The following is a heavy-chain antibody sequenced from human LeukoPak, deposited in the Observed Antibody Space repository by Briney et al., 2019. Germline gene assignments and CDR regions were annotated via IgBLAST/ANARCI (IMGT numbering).Heavy chain of an antibody. V-gene: IGHV3-33*01. CDR3: ARDPVAGGYYYYAMDV. J-gene: IGHJ6*02. CDR1: GFTFTTYD. CDR2: IWSDGSDK. D-gene: IGHD6-19*01. Sequence: PGGSLRLSCAASGFTFTTYDIHWVRQAPGKGLEWVAVIWSDGSDKYYADSVKGRFIMSRDQSKNMFYLQMNSLRAEDTAVYYCARDPVAGGYYYYAMDVWGQGTTVSVSS.